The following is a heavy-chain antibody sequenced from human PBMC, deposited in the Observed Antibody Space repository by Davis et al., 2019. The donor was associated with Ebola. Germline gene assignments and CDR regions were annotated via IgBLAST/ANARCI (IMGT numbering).Heavy chain of an antibody. CDR3: AKDGELSH. CDR2: IRYYGSNT. J-gene: IGHJ4*02. D-gene: IGHD3-10*01. Sequence: GGSLRLSCAASGFTFSDYGMHWVRHAPGRGLEWVAFIRYYGSNTYYGDSVKGRFTISRDNSKNTLYLQMNSLRAEDTAVYYCAKDGELSHWGQGTLVTVSS. V-gene: IGHV3-30*02. CDR1: GFTFSDYG.